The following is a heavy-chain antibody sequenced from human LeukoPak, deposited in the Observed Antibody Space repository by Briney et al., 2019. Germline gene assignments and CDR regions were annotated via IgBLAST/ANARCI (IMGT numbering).Heavy chain of an antibody. CDR3: ARDGPDIVVVPAAILPLDY. D-gene: IGHD2-2*02. J-gene: IGHJ4*02. CDR1: GYSISSGYY. CDR2: ICHSGST. Sequence: PSETLSLTCTVSGYSISSGYYWGWIRQPPGKGLEWIGSICHSGSTYYNPSLKSRVTISVDTSKNQFSLKLSSVTAADTAVYYCARDGPDIVVVPAAILPLDYWGQGTLVTVSS. V-gene: IGHV4-38-2*02.